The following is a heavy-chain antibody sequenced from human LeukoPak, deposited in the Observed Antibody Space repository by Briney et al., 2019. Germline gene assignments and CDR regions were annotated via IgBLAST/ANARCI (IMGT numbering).Heavy chain of an antibody. CDR2: LSGSGGST. CDR1: GFTFSSYA. CDR3: AKVGLVVVAANRGEDAFDI. Sequence: PGGSLRLSCAASGFTFSSYAMSWVRQAPGQGLEWVSALSGSGGSTYYADSVKGRFTISRDNSKNTLYLQMNSLRAEDTAVYYCAKVGLVVVAANRGEDAFDIWGQGTMVTVSS. J-gene: IGHJ3*02. V-gene: IGHV3-23*01. D-gene: IGHD2-15*01.